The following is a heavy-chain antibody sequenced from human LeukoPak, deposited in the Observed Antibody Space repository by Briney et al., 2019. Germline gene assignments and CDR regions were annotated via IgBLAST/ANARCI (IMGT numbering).Heavy chain of an antibody. J-gene: IGHJ5*02. Sequence: SVKVSCKASGGTFSSYAISWVRQAPGQGLEWMGGIIPIFGTANYAQKFQGRVTITADESTSTAYMELSSLRSEDTAVYYCARTLYYDILTGYYCWFDPWGQGTLVTVSS. V-gene: IGHV1-69*13. CDR3: ARTLYYDILTGYYCWFDP. CDR1: GGTFSSYA. D-gene: IGHD3-9*01. CDR2: IIPIFGTA.